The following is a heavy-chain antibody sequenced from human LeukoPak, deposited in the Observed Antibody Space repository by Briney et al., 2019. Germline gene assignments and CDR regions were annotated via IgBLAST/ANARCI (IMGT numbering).Heavy chain of an antibody. CDR3: ARASAPSDAFDI. V-gene: IGHV3-53*01. D-gene: IGHD3-3*01. CDR2: IYSGGST. J-gene: IGHJ3*02. CDR1: GFTVRSNY. Sequence: GGSLRLSCAASGFTVRSNYMSWVRQAPGKGLEWVSVIYSGGSTYYADSVKGRFTISRDNSKNTLYLQMNSLRAEDTAVYYCARASAPSDAFDIWGQGTMVTVSS.